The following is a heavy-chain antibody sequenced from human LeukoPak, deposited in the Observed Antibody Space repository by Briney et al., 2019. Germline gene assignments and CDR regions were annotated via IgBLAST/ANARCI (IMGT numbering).Heavy chain of an antibody. J-gene: IGHJ4*02. V-gene: IGHV4-59*08. Sequence: SETLSLTCTVSGGSVSSYYWSWIRQPPGKGLEWIGYIYYSGSTNYNPSLTSRVTISVDTSKNQFSLKLSSVTAADTAVYYCASYGRQAFDYWGQGTLVTVS. CDR3: ASYGRQAFDY. CDR2: IYYSGST. CDR1: GGSVSSYY. D-gene: IGHD4-17*01.